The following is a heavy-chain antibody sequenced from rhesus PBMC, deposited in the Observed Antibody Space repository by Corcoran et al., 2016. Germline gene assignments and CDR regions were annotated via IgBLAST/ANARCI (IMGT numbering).Heavy chain of an antibody. V-gene: IGHV4-147*01. J-gene: IGHJ6*01. CDR2: IYGGSGST. Sequence: QVQLQESGPGLVKPSETLSLTCVVSVGSISSNYWIRLRQPPGQGWYCIGRIYGGSGSTSHNPSLTSRVNISTDTSKNQFSLKLSSVTAADTAMYYCASAYGLDSWGQGVVVTVSS. CDR3: ASAYGLDS. CDR1: VGSISSNY.